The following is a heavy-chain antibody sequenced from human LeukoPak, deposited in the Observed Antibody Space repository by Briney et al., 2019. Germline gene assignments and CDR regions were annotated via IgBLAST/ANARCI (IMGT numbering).Heavy chain of an antibody. CDR2: SRNKENRYST. Sequence: GGSLRLSCAASGFSFSVYYMAWVRQAPGKGLEWVGLSRNKENRYSTEYGASVKGRVTISRDDSKNLMYLEMKSLKSEDTAVYYCVGGYEYWGQGTLVTVSS. D-gene: IGHD5-12*01. CDR1: GFSFSVYY. CDR3: VGGYEY. V-gene: IGHV3-72*01. J-gene: IGHJ4*02.